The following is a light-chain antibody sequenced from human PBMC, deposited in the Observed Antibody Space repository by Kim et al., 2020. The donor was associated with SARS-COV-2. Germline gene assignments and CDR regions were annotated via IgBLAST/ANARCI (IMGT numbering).Light chain of an antibody. V-gene: IGLV3-21*04. CDR2: YDR. CDR3: QVWDSTTDHAV. Sequence: PGKTARITCEGDNIGTTSLHWYQQKAGQAPVLVIHYDRDRPSGIPERFSGSKSGDTATLAISRVEAGDEADYYCQVWDSTTDHAVFGGGTQLTVL. J-gene: IGLJ2*01. CDR1: NIGTTS.